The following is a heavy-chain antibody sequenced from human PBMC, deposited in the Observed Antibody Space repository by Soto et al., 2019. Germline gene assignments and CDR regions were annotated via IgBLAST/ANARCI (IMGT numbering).Heavy chain of an antibody. CDR1: GVTFSRYT. Sequence: XSVKVSCKASGVTFSRYTISWVRQAPGQRLAWMXWINAXNGNKNYSHKXXGRDTITXXTSASTAYMELSSLRSEDTAVYYCARVGPPADPWGKGTLVTVYS. V-gene: IGHV1-3*01. CDR3: ARVGPPADP. CDR2: INAXNGNK. J-gene: IGHJ5*02.